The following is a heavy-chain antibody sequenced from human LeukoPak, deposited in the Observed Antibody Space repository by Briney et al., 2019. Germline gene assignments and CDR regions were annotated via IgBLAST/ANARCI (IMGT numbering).Heavy chain of an antibody. CDR1: GYSFTSYC. V-gene: IGHV1-18*04. Sequence: ASVKLSCKAFGYSFTSYCFNWVRQAPGQGLEWMGWISTYSGNIKYGQKFKGRVTTTRDTSTGTAYMELRSLTSDDTAMYYCARGRAAADDFDYWGQGTLVTVSS. D-gene: IGHD6-13*01. CDR3: ARGRAAADDFDY. J-gene: IGHJ4*02. CDR2: ISTYSGNI.